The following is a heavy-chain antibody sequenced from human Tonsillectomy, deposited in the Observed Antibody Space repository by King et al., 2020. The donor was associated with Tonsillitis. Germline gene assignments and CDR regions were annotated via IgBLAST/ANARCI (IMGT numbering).Heavy chain of an antibody. D-gene: IGHD3-10*01. V-gene: IGHV3-11*06. CDR2: ISSSSGQT. CDR3: ARGGDYYGSGSFYHDFNFDY. CDR1: GFTFSDYF. Sequence: VQLVESGGGLVKPGGSLRLSCAASGFTFSDYFMSWIRQAPGKGLEWVSYISSSSGQTNYADSVKDRFTISRDNAKNSLYLQMNSLKAEDTAVYYCARGGDYYGSGSFYHDFNFDYWGQGTLVTVSS. J-gene: IGHJ4*02.